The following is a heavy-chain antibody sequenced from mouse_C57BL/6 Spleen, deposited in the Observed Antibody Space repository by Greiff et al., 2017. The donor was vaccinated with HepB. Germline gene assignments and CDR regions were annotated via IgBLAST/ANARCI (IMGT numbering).Heavy chain of an antibody. V-gene: IGHV1-52*01. CDR3: ARRNFDDYDGLAY. Sequence: QVQLQQPGAELVRPGSSVKLSCKASGYTFTSYWMHWVKQRPIQGLEWIGNIDPSDSETHYNQKFKDKATLTVDKSSSTAYMQLSSLTSEDSAVYYCARRNFDDYDGLAYWGQGTLVTVSA. CDR1: GYTFTSYW. J-gene: IGHJ3*01. CDR2: IDPSDSET. D-gene: IGHD2-4*01.